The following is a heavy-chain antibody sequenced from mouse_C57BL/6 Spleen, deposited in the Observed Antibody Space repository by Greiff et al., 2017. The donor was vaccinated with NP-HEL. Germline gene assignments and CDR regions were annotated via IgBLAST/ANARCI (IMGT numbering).Heavy chain of an antibody. Sequence: EVKLVESGGGLVKPGGSLKLSCAASGFTFSDYGMHWVRQAPEKGLEWVAYISSGSSTIYYADTVKGRFTISRDNAKNTLFLQMTSLRSEDTAMYYCARDGIYDYDEDIYYYAMDYWGQGTSVTVSS. CDR1: GFTFSDYG. D-gene: IGHD2-4*01. CDR3: ARDGIYDYDEDIYYYAMDY. CDR2: ISSGSSTI. J-gene: IGHJ4*01. V-gene: IGHV5-17*01.